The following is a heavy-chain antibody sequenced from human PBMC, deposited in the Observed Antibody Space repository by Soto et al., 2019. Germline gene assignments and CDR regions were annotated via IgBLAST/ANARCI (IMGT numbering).Heavy chain of an antibody. J-gene: IGHJ4*02. V-gene: IGHV4-34*01. D-gene: IGHD3-16*02. CDR3: SLGRLGELSLY. CDR2: INHSGST. CDR1: GGSFSGYY. Sequence: QVQLQQWGAGLLKPSETLSLTCAVYGGSFSGYYWSWIRQPPGKGLEWIGEINHSGSTNYNPSLKSRVTISVDPSKNQFSLKLSSVTAADTAVYYCSLGRLGELSLYWGQGTLVTVSS.